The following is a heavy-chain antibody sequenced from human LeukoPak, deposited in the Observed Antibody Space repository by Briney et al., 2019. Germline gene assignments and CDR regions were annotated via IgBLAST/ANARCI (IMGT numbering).Heavy chain of an antibody. J-gene: IGHJ6*02. CDR3: ARVRVRGVIIYGMDV. Sequence: PGRSLRLSCAASGFTFSSYAMHWVRQAPGKGLEYVSAISSNGGSTYYANSVKGRFTISRDNSKNTLYLQMGSLRAEDMAVYYCARVRVRGVIIYGMDVWGQGTTVTVSS. CDR2: ISSNGGST. V-gene: IGHV3-64*01. D-gene: IGHD3-10*01. CDR1: GFTFSSYA.